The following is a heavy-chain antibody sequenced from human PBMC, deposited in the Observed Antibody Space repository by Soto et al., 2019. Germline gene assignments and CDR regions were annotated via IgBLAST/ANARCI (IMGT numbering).Heavy chain of an antibody. D-gene: IGHD2-15*01. Sequence: SLTLSCLASGFALTTCGTHCVRHAAGRGMEWVSLISSDVKNKFYADSVKGRFFLCRRHSEDTICLQVNSLRPEDTAVYYCPKGLVAGATIDDNWGQGTTVTVSS. V-gene: IGHV3-30*18. J-gene: IGHJ4*02. CDR1: GFALTTCG. CDR3: PKGLVAGATIDDN. CDR2: ISSDVKNK.